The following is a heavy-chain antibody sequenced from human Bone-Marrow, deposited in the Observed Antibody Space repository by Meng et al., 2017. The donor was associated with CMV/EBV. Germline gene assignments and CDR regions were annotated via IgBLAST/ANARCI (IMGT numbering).Heavy chain of an antibody. D-gene: IGHD3-3*01. Sequence: GESLKISCAASGFTFSSYWMHWVRQAPGKGLVWASRINSDGSSTSYVDSVKGRFTISRDNAKNTLYLQMNSLRAEDTAVYYCARAPLRDFWSGYYAFDIWGQGTMVTV. CDR2: INSDGSST. CDR3: ARAPLRDFWSGYYAFDI. V-gene: IGHV3-74*01. J-gene: IGHJ3*02. CDR1: GFTFSSYW.